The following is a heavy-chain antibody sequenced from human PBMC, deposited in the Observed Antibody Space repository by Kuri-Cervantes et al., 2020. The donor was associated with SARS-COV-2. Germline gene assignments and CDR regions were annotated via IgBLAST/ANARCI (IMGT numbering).Heavy chain of an antibody. CDR3: ARRSSHGRGVDFDI. J-gene: IGHJ3*02. Sequence: GGSLRLSCAASGFTFSSYGMHWVRQAPGKGLEWVAVISYDGSNKYYADALEGRFTISRDNAKNSLYLQMNSLRAEDTAVYYCARRSSHGRGVDFDIWGQGTMVTVSS. CDR2: ISYDGSNK. CDR1: GFTFSSYG. D-gene: IGHD2-15*01. V-gene: IGHV3-30*03.